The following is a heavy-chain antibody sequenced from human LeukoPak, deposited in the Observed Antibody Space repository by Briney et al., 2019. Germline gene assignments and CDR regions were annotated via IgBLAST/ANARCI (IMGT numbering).Heavy chain of an antibody. CDR2: IAYDGSNK. CDR3: AKEGEWFGAFAFDV. V-gene: IGHV3-30*18. Sequence: PGRSLRLSCEASGFTFKSYGMHWVRQAPGKGLEWVAGIAYDGSNKSYADSVKGRFTISRDNSRNTLYLQMNSLRAEDTAVYYCAKEGEWFGAFAFDVWGQGTMVTVSS. D-gene: IGHD3-10*01. CDR1: GFTFKSYG. J-gene: IGHJ3*01.